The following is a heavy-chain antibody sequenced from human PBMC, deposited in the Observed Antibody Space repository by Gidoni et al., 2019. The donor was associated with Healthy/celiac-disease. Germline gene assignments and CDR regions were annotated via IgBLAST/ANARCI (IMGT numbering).Heavy chain of an antibody. CDR3: AKFIEATWDAFDI. D-gene: IGHD5-12*01. CDR1: GFTSSSYA. J-gene: IGHJ3*02. V-gene: IGHV3-23*01. Sequence: EVQLLESGGGLVQPGGSLRLSRAASGFTSSSYAMSWVRQAPGKGLEWVSAISSSGGSTYYAASVKGRFTISRDNSKNTLYLQMNSLRAEDTAVYYCAKFIEATWDAFDIWGQGTMVTVSS. CDR2: ISSSGGST.